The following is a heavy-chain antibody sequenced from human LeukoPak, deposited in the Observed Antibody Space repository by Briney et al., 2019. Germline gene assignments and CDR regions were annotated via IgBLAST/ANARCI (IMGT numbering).Heavy chain of an antibody. D-gene: IGHD6-13*01. CDR2: ICPGDSDT. CDR1: GYSFTSYW. V-gene: IGHV5-51*01. CDR3: ASPGFATYSPRETGAFDI. Sequence: GESLKISCKGSGYSFTSYWIGWVRQMPGKGLEWMGIICPGDSDTRYSPSFQGQVTISADKSISTAYLQWSSLKASDTAMYYCASPGFATYSPRETGAFDIWGQGTMVTVSS. J-gene: IGHJ3*02.